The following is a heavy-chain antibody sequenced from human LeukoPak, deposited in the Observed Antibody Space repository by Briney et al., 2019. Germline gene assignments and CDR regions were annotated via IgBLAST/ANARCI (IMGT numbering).Heavy chain of an antibody. J-gene: IGHJ4*02. CDR1: GYSFTRYW. Sequence: GESLKISCKTSGYSFTRYWIAWVRQTPGKGLEWMGIVYPDDSDTRYSPAFQGQVTISADKSITTAYLHWNSLKASDTAVYYCARHDYDSGSCWGQGTLVTVSS. CDR2: VYPDDSDT. CDR3: ARHDYDSGSC. V-gene: IGHV5-51*01. D-gene: IGHD3-10*01.